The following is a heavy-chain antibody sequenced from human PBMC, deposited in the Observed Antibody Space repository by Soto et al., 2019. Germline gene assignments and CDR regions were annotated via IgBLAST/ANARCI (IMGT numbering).Heavy chain of an antibody. J-gene: IGHJ4*02. CDR1: GGPIKTGDYY. Sequence: SETLSLTCNVSGGPIKTGDYYWTWIRQPPGKGLEWIGYVFYSGATNYSPSLKSRAAISMDTSKNQFSLSLTSVTAADTAVYYLARAGFSYGHLLFWGQGIRVTVSS. V-gene: IGHV4-30-4*01. CDR2: VFYSGAT. CDR3: ARAGFSYGHLLF. D-gene: IGHD3-10*01.